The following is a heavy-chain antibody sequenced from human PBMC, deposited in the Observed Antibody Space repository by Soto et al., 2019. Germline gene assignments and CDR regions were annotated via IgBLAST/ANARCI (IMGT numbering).Heavy chain of an antibody. Sequence: TLSLTCTVSGGSISSYYWSWIRQPPGKGLEWIGYIYYSGSTNYNPSLKSRVTISVDTSKNQFSLKLSSVTAADTAVYYCARHLLTYYYGSGSYAFDIWGQGTMVTVSS. V-gene: IGHV4-59*08. CDR1: GGSISSYY. D-gene: IGHD3-10*01. CDR2: IYYSGST. J-gene: IGHJ3*02. CDR3: ARHLLTYYYGSGSYAFDI.